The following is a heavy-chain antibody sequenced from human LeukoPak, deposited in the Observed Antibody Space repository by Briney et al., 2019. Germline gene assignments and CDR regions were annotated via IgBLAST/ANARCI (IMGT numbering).Heavy chain of an antibody. V-gene: IGHV1-69*06. CDR1: GGTFISCA. Sequence: WVKVSCKPSGGTFISCAISWVRQAPRRGLEWVGGINPILGTANYAQKFQGRDTITADKSPGTAYMELSSLRSEGTGVYYCAARGGEYSIPQRYYFDYWGQGTLVTVSS. CDR2: INPILGTA. J-gene: IGHJ4*02. CDR3: AARGGEYSIPQRYYFDY. D-gene: IGHD3-10*01.